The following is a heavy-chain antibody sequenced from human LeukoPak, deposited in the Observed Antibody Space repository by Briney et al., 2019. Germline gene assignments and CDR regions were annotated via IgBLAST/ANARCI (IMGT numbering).Heavy chain of an antibody. V-gene: IGHV3-23*01. CDR1: GDSISSYF. Sequence: PSETLSLTCTVSGDSISSYFWRWVRQPPGKGLEWVSGICGGGGSIYYADSVKGRFTISRDNSKNTLYLQMNNLRVGDAAVYYCTKAKFRGAGPSLNFVYCGRGTLFTVSS. D-gene: IGHD1-14*01. CDR2: ICGGGGSI. CDR3: TKAKFRGAGPSLNFVY. J-gene: IGHJ4*02.